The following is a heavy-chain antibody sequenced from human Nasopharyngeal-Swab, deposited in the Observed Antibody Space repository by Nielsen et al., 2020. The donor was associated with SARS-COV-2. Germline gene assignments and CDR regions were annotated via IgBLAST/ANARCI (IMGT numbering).Heavy chain of an antibody. CDR3: AKRLSCTSTSCYAFDY. Sequence: GGSLRLSCAASGFTFSSYRMNWVRQAPGKGLEWVSSISSSSSYIYYADSVKGRFTISRDDAKNSLYLQMNSLRAEDTAVYYCAKRLSCTSTSCYAFDYWGQGTLVTVSS. CDR2: ISSSSSYI. V-gene: IGHV3-21*04. D-gene: IGHD2-2*01. CDR1: GFTFSSYR. J-gene: IGHJ4*02.